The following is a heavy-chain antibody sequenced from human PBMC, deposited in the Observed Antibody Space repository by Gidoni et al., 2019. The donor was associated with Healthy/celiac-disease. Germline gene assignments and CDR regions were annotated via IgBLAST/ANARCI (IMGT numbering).Heavy chain of an antibody. Sequence: QVQLVESGGGVVQPGSSLRLSCAASGFPFSIYGMHWVRQAPGKGLEWVAVISYDGSNKYYADSVKGRFTISRDNSKNTLYLQMNSLRAEDTAVYYCAKDSSHSVWSGYSASYWGQGTLVTVSS. D-gene: IGHD3-3*01. CDR3: AKDSSHSVWSGYSASY. CDR1: GFPFSIYG. CDR2: ISYDGSNK. J-gene: IGHJ4*02. V-gene: IGHV3-30*18.